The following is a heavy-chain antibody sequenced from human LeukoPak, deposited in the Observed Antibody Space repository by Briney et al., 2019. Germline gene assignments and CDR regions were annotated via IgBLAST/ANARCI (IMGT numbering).Heavy chain of an antibody. V-gene: IGHV1-2*02. CDR3: ARDLGPPYCSGGSCYSLYYYGMDV. J-gene: IGHJ6*02. CDR1: GYTFTGYY. Sequence: ASVKVSCKASGYTFTGYYMHWVRQAPGQGLEWMGWINPKSGGTNYAQKFQGRVTMTRDTSISTAYMELSRLRSDDTAVYYCARDLGPPYCSGGSCYSLYYYGMDVWGQGTTVTVSS. D-gene: IGHD2-15*01. CDR2: INPKSGGT.